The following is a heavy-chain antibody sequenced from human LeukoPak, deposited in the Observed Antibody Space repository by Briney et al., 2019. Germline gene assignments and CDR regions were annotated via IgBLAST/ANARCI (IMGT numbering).Heavy chain of an antibody. CDR3: AADIVVVPAATPGA. CDR1: GGTFSSYA. V-gene: IGHV1-69*13. Sequence: ASVKVSCKASGGTFSSYAISWVRQAPGQGLEWMGGIIPIFGTANYAQKFQGRVTITADESTSTAYMELSSLRSEDTAVYYCAADIVVVPAATPGAWGQGTLVTVSS. CDR2: IIPIFGTA. D-gene: IGHD2-2*01. J-gene: IGHJ5*02.